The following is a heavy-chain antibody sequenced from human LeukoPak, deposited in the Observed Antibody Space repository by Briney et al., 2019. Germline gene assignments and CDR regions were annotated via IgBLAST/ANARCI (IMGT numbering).Heavy chain of an antibody. CDR1: GFTVSSNY. CDR2: IYSGGTT. D-gene: IGHD4-23*01. V-gene: IGHV3-66*01. CDR3: AGGGNSVLDY. Sequence: GGSLRLSCAASGFTVSSNYMTWVRQAPGKGLEWVSVIYSGGTTYYADSVKARFIISRDNSKNMLYLQMNSLRAEDTAVYYRAGGGNSVLDYWGQGTLVTVSS. J-gene: IGHJ4*02.